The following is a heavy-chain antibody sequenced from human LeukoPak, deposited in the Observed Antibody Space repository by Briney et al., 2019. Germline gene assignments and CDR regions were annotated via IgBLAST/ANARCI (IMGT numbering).Heavy chain of an antibody. Sequence: GGSLRLSCAAPGFTFSGYWMSWVRQTPEKGLEWVANIKQDGYEKYYVDSVKGRFTISRDNAKNSLYLQMNSLRADDTAIYYCARDKIVGPTTLDYWGQGTLVTVSS. CDR2: IKQDGYEK. CDR3: ARDKIVGPTTLDY. J-gene: IGHJ4*02. V-gene: IGHV3-7*01. CDR1: GFTFSGYW. D-gene: IGHD1-26*01.